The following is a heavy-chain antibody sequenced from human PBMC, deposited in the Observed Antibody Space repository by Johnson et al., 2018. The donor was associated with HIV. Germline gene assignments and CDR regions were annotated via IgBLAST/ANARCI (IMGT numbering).Heavy chain of an antibody. D-gene: IGHD1-26*01. CDR2: IGYDGSNK. J-gene: IGHJ3*02. CDR3: ARERVGDAFDI. Sequence: QMQLVESGGGVVQPGRSLRLSCGASGFSFNNYAMHWVRQAPGKGLEWVAVIGYDGSNKYYADSVKGRLTVSRDNYKNTLYLQMNSLRAEDTALYYCARERVGDAFDIWGQGTMVTVSS. V-gene: IGHV3-30*04. CDR1: GFSFNNYA.